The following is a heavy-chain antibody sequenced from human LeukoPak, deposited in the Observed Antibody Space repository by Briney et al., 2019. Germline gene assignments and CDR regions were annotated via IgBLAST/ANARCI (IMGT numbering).Heavy chain of an antibody. V-gene: IGHV4-34*01. Sequence: SETLSLTCPVYGGSFSGYYWSWIRQPPGKGLEWIGEINHSGSTNYDPSLKSRVTISVDTSKNQCALKLSSVSAGDTAVYYCARASAVVAASFSGYYYYMDVWGKGTTVTVSS. D-gene: IGHD2-15*01. J-gene: IGHJ6*03. CDR2: INHSGST. CDR1: GGSFSGYY. CDR3: ARASAVVAASFSGYYYYMDV.